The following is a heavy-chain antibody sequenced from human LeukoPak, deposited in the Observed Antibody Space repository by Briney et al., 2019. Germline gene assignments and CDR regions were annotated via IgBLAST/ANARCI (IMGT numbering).Heavy chain of an antibody. CDR2: INPNSGGT. CDR1: GYTFTGYY. CDR3: ASGGRVSVWVVTAIRGGSDAFDI. J-gene: IGHJ3*02. Sequence: ASVKVSCKASGYTFTGYYMHWVRQAPGQGLEWMGWINPNSGGTNYAQKFQGWVTMTRDTSISTAYMELSRLRSDDTAVYYCASGGRVSVWVVTAIRGGSDAFDIWGQGTMVTVSS. D-gene: IGHD2-21*02. V-gene: IGHV1-2*04.